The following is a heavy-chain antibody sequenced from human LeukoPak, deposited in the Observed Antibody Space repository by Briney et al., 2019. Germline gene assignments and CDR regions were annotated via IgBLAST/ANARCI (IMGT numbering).Heavy chain of an antibody. CDR2: IIPIFDIA. J-gene: IGHJ6*03. V-gene: IGHV1-69*13. CDR1: GGTFSSYA. CDR3: SRGYYDTSGSHPYNYYMDV. D-gene: IGHD3-22*01. Sequence: EASVKVSCKASGGTFSSYAISWVRQAPGQGLEWMGGIIPIFDIADYAQKFQGRVTITADESTRTAYMELSSLRSEDTAVYYCSRGYYDTSGSHPYNYYMDVWGKGTTVTVSS.